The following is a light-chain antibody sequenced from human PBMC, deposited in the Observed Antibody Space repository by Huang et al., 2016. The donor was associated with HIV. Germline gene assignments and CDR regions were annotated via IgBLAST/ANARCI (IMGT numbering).Light chain of an antibody. J-gene: IGKJ1*01. Sequence: DIQLTQSASTLSASVGDRVPITCRASQTISNWLAWYQQKPGKAPNLLIYKASTLESGDQSRCSGSGSGKEFTHTISSLQPDDFATYYCQHYNSYSGACGQGTKVEIK. CDR2: KAS. V-gene: IGKV1-5*03. CDR3: QHYNSYSGA. CDR1: QTISNW.